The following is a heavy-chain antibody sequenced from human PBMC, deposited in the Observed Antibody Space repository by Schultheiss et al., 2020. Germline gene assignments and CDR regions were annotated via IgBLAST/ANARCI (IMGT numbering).Heavy chain of an antibody. CDR1: GFTFSSYA. Sequence: GGSLRLSCAASGFTFSSYAMSWVRQAPGKGLEWVANIDQDGSAEYYVDSVKGRFTILRDNAKKSLYLQMNSLRADDTAMYYCARGYYIGSWFDSWGQGTLVTVSS. V-gene: IGHV3-7*01. CDR3: ARGYYIGSWFDS. J-gene: IGHJ5*01. CDR2: IDQDGSAE. D-gene: IGHD3-10*01.